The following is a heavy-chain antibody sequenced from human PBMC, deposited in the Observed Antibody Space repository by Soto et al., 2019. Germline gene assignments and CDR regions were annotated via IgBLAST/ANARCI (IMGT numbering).Heavy chain of an antibody. CDR1: GFTFSNAW. CDR2: IKSKTDGGTT. Sequence: GGSLRLSCAASGFTFSNAWMSWIRQAPGKGLEWVGRIKSKTDGGTTDYAAPVKGRFTISRDDSKNTLYLQMNSLKTEDTAVYYCTTDYYDSSGYSILYFDYWGQGTLVTVPS. D-gene: IGHD3-22*01. V-gene: IGHV3-15*01. CDR3: TTDYYDSSGYSILYFDY. J-gene: IGHJ4*02.